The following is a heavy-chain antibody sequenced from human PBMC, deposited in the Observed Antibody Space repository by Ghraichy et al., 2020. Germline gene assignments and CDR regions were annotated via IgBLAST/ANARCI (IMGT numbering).Heavy chain of an antibody. CDR3: AKNWIPTAAPSSFYFDY. J-gene: IGHJ4*02. Sequence: GGSLRLSCAASGFTFSSYAMSWVRQAPGKGLEWVSVMAGSGGGTSYADSVKGRFTISRDYSKNTVYLQMNSLRADDTAIYYCAKNWIPTAAPSSFYFDYWGQGTLVTVSS. D-gene: IGHD5-18*01. CDR2: MAGSGGGT. V-gene: IGHV3-23*01. CDR1: GFTFSSYA.